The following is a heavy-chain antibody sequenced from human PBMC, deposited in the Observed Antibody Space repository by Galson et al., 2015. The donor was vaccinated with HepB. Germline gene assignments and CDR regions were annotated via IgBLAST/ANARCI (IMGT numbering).Heavy chain of an antibody. Sequence: SLRLSCAASGFSFSSYNMYWVRQAPGRGLEWVSSISGSGDYSYYADSVRGRFTISRDNAENSVSLQMNSLRAEDTAVYYCVRHPPLGAPFDHWGQGALVTVSS. CDR1: GFSFSSYN. D-gene: IGHD3-16*01. CDR3: VRHPPLGAPFDH. CDR2: ISGSGDYS. V-gene: IGHV3-21*01. J-gene: IGHJ4*02.